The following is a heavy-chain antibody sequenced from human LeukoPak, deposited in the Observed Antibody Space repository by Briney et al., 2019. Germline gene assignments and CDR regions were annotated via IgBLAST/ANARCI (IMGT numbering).Heavy chain of an antibody. Sequence: SKTLSLTCTVSGGSINRYYWSWIRQPPGKGLEWIGFVYYSGSTSYNPSLESRLTISVDTSKNQFSLKLSSVTAADTAVYYCARRLNYFDSSGYYFDYWGLGTLVTVSS. CDR2: VYYSGST. J-gene: IGHJ4*02. D-gene: IGHD3-22*01. V-gene: IGHV4-59*01. CDR3: ARRLNYFDSSGYYFDY. CDR1: GGSINRYY.